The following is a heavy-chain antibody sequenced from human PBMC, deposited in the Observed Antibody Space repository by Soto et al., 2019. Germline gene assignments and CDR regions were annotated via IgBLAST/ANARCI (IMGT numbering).Heavy chain of an antibody. Sequence: PSETLSLTCTVSGGSISSGGYYWSWMRQHPGKGLEWVGYIYYSGSTYYNPSLKSRVTISVDTSKNQFSLKLSSVTAADTAVYYCARGLYEDTIWGSYRYTPYFDYWGQGTLVTVSS. CDR3: ARGLYEDTIWGSYRYTPYFDY. D-gene: IGHD3-16*02. CDR2: IYYSGST. CDR1: GGSISSGGYY. J-gene: IGHJ4*02. V-gene: IGHV4-31*03.